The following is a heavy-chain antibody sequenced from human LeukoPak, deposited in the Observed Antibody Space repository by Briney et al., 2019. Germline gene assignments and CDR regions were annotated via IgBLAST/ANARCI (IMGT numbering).Heavy chain of an antibody. CDR2: LNHNGNT. J-gene: IGHJ3*02. D-gene: IGHD6-19*01. CDR3: ARDGSNGWSSGWSSRNDAFDI. Sequence: SETLSLTCAVYGGSFTGYSWRWIRQSPTKGLEWIGELNHNGNTYYNPSLKSRVTISVDTSKNQFSLKLSSVTAADTAVYYCARDGSNGWSSGWSSRNDAFDIWGQGTMVTVSS. CDR1: GGSFTGYS. V-gene: IGHV4-34*01.